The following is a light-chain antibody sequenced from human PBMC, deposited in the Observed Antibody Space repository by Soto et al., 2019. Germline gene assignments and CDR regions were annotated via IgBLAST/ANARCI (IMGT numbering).Light chain of an antibody. CDR1: SSNIGSNT. Sequence: QSVLTQPPSASGTPGQRVTISCSGSSSNIGSNTVNWYQQLPGTAPKLLIYSKNQRPSGVPDRFSGSKSGTSASLAISGIQSEDEADYYCAAWDDSLNGVVFGGGTKLTVL. CDR3: AAWDDSLNGVV. CDR2: SKN. V-gene: IGLV1-44*01. J-gene: IGLJ2*01.